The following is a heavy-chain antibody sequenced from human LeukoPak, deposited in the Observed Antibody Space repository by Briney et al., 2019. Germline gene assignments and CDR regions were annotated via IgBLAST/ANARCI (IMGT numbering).Heavy chain of an antibody. CDR2: IFPGDSDT. V-gene: IGHV5-51*01. J-gene: IGHJ3*02. CDR3: ARRIFGGGGYAFDI. CDR1: GYNFTSHW. Sequence: GESLKISCKGSGYNFTSHWIGWVRQMPGKGLEWMGIIFPGDSDTRYSPSFEGQVTISADRSNNTAYLQWRSLEASDTAIYYCARRIFGGGGYAFDIWGQGTVVTVSS. D-gene: IGHD3-16*01.